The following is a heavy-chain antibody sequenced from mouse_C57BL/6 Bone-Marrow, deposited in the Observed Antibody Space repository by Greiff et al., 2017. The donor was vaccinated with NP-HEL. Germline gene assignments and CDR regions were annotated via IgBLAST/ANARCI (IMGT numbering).Heavy chain of an antibody. J-gene: IGHJ4*01. V-gene: IGHV5-16*01. D-gene: IGHD2-2*01. CDR2: INYDGSST. Sequence: EVKLVESEGGLVQPGSSMKLSCTASGFTFSDYYMAWVRQVPEKGLEWVANINYDGSSTYYLDSLKSRFIISRDNAKNILYLQMSSRKTEDTATYYCARLYGSYAMDYWGQGTSVTVSS. CDR1: GFTFSDYY. CDR3: ARLYGSYAMDY.